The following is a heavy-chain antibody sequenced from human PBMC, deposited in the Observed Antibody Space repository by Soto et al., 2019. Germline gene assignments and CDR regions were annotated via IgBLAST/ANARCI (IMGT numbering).Heavy chain of an antibody. Sequence: SETLSLTCTVSGGSISSYYWSWIRQPPGKGLEWIGYIYYSGSTNYNPSLKSRVTISVDTSKNQFSLKLSSMTAADTAVYYCARSASGYYKDLGWFDPWGQGTLVTVSS. D-gene: IGHD3-3*01. J-gene: IGHJ5*02. V-gene: IGHV4-59*01. CDR2: IYYSGST. CDR3: ARSASGYYKDLGWFDP. CDR1: GGSISSYY.